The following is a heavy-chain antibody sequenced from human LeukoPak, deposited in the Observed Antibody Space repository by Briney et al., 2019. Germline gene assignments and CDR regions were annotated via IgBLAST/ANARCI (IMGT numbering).Heavy chain of an antibody. CDR1: GGSISSGGYY. CDR2: IYYSGST. J-gene: IGHJ4*02. V-gene: IGHV4-31*03. CDR3: ARAGWEQLEVFDY. D-gene: IGHD6-6*01. Sequence: SQTLSLTCTVSGGSISSGGYYWSWIRQHPGKGLKWIGYIYYSGSTYYNPSLKSRVTISVDTSKNQFSLKLSSVTAADTAVYYCARAGWEQLEVFDYWGQGTLVTVSS.